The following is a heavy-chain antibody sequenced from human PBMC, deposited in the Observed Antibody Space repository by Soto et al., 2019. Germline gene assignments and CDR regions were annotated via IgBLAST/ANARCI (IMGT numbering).Heavy chain of an antibody. D-gene: IGHD3-22*01. J-gene: IGHJ4*02. V-gene: IGHV3-33*01. CDR2: IYYDGSNK. CDR3: ARDSKDDGSGYYGGFDY. Sequence: QVHLVESGGGVVQPGRSLRLSCEASAFVFSNYGMNWVRQAPGKGLEWVAAIYYDGSNKYYADSVKGRFTISRDNSRNTLYLQMNSRRAEDTAVYYCARDSKDDGSGYYGGFDYWGQGTLVTVSS. CDR1: AFVFSNYG.